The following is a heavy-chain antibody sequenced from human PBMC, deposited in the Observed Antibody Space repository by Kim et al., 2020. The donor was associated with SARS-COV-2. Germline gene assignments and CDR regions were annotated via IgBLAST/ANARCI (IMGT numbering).Heavy chain of an antibody. CDR3: VKGKPFYYDNSGYFDH. D-gene: IGHD3-22*01. V-gene: IGHV3-30*18. Sequence: GGSLRLSCAASGFTFNNFGMHWVRQAPGKGLEWVAVISYVGNNKYYADSVRGRFTISRDNSKNTLILQMDTLRPEDTAVYYCVKGKPFYYDNSGYFDHWGQGTPVTVSS. CDR1: GFTFNNFG. CDR2: ISYVGNNK. J-gene: IGHJ4*02.